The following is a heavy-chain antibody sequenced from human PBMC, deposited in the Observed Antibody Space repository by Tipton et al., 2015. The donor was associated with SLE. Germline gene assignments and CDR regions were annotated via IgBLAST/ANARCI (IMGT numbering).Heavy chain of an antibody. D-gene: IGHD6-19*01. J-gene: IGHJ4*02. CDR3: ARDHGAGSFGY. Sequence: TLSLTCAVYGGSFSGYYWSWIRQPPGKGLEWIGEINHSGSTNYNPSLKSRVTISVDTSKNQFSLKLSSVTAADTAVYYCARDHGAGSFGYWGQGTLVTVSS. CDR2: INHSGST. V-gene: IGHV4-34*01. CDR1: GGSFSGYY.